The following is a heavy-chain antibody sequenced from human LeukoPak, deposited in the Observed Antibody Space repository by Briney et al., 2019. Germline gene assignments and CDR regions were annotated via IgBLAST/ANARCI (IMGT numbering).Heavy chain of an antibody. J-gene: IGHJ5*02. V-gene: IGHV3-66*01. Sequence: GGSLRLSCAASGFTVSSNYMSWVRQAPGKGLEWVSVIYSGGSTYYADSVKGRFTISRDNSKNTLYLQMNNLRAEDTAVYYCARGDDFWSGYSWGQGTLVTVSS. D-gene: IGHD3-3*01. CDR1: GFTVSSNY. CDR3: ARGDDFWSGYS. CDR2: IYSGGST.